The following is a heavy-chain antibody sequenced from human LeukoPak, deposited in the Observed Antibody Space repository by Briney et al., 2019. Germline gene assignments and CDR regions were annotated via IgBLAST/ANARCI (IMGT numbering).Heavy chain of an antibody. Sequence: GGSLRLSCAASGFTFSSYAMSWVRQAPGKGLEWVSAISGSGGSTYYADSVKGRFTISRDNSKNTLYLQMNSRRAEDTAVYYCAKDLSSVDTAMVTSPDFDYWGQGTLVTVSS. D-gene: IGHD5-18*01. V-gene: IGHV3-23*01. CDR2: ISGSGGST. CDR3: AKDLSSVDTAMVTSPDFDY. J-gene: IGHJ4*02. CDR1: GFTFSSYA.